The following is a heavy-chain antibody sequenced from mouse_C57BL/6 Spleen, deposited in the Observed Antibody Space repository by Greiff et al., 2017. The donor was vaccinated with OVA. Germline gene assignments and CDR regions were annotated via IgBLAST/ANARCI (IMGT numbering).Heavy chain of an antibody. V-gene: IGHV3-6*01. J-gene: IGHJ2*01. CDR3: ARGISGYFDY. CDR1: GYSITSGYY. Sequence: EVKVEESGPGLVKPSQSLSLTCSVTGYSITSGYYWNWIRQFPGNKLEWMGYISYDGSNNYNPSLKNRISITRDTSKNQFFLKLNSVTTEDTATYYCARGISGYFDYWGQGTTLTVSS. D-gene: IGHD3-2*02. CDR2: ISYDGSN.